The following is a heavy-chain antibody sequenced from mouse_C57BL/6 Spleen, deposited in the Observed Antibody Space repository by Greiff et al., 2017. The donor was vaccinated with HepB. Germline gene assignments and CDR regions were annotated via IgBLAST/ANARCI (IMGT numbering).Heavy chain of an antibody. J-gene: IGHJ2*01. V-gene: IGHV1-55*01. CDR3: AKSFSNWDY. CDR1: GYTFTSYW. D-gene: IGHD4-1*01. Sequence: QVQLKQSGAELVKPGASVKMSCKASGYTFTSYWITWVKQRPGQGLEWIGDIYPGSGSTNYNEKFKSKATLTVDTSSSTAYMQLSSLTSEDSAVYYCAKSFSNWDYWGQGTTLTVSS. CDR2: IYPGSGST.